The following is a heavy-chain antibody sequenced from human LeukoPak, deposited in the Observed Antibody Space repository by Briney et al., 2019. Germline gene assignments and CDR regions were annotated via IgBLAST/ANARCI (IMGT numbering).Heavy chain of an antibody. D-gene: IGHD3-22*01. CDR2: IYYSGSTST. Sequence: PSETLSLTCTPSGGSISTSSYFWGWIRQPPGKGLEWIGSIYYSGSTSTYYNSSLKSRVTISVDTSKKQFSVKLSSVTAAYTAVHYCARQNYYDSSGPFDYWGQGTLVTVSS. CDR3: ARQNYYDSSGPFDY. CDR1: GGSISTSSYF. V-gene: IGHV4-39*01. J-gene: IGHJ4*02.